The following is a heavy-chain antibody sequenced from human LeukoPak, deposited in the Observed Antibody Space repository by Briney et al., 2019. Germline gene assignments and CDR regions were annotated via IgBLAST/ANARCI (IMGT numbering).Heavy chain of an antibody. V-gene: IGHV1-2*02. J-gene: IGHJ4*02. CDR1: GYTFTDYY. D-gene: IGHD4-11*01. CDR2: INPNSGGT. Sequence: ASVKVSCKASGYTFTDYYLHWVRQAPGQGVEWMGWINPNSGGTNYAQKFQGRVTMTRDTSISTAYMELSRLRSDDTAVYYCATWMTTVITPDYWGQGTLVTVSS. CDR3: ATWMTTVITPDY.